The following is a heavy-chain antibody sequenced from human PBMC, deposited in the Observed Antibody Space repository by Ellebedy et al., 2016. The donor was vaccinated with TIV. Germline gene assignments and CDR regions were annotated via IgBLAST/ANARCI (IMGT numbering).Heavy chain of an antibody. J-gene: IGHJ5*02. Sequence: GESLKISCKGSGYSFTKYWIGWVRQMPGKGLEWMGRIDPTGSYTIYSPSFQGPVTMSVAKSISTAYLQWNILQALDTDMYYCATGELLAGGGRNWFDPWGQGTLVTVSS. D-gene: IGHD3-9*01. V-gene: IGHV5-10-1*01. CDR3: ATGELLAGGGRNWFDP. CDR1: GYSFTKYW. CDR2: IDPTGSYT.